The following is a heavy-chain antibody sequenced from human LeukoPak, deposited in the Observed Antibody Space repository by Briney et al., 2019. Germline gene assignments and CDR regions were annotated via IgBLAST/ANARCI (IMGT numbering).Heavy chain of an antibody. CDR1: GFTFSSYE. J-gene: IGHJ3*02. CDR3: AREITMIGASAFDI. CDR2: ISSSGSTI. Sequence: GGSLRLSCAASGFTFSSYEMNWVRQAPGKGLEWVSYISSSGSTIYYADSVKGRFTISRDNAKNSLYLQMNSLRAEDTAVYYCAREITMIGASAFDIWGQGTMVTVSS. D-gene: IGHD3-22*01. V-gene: IGHV3-48*03.